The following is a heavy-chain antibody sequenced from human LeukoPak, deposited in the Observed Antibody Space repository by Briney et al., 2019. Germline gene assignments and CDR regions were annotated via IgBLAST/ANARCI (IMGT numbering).Heavy chain of an antibody. CDR1: GFTFSSYW. CDR3: ARDLYYDSSGYIGY. Sequence: GGSLRLSCAASGFTFSSYWMSWVRQAPGKGLEWVANIKQDGSEKYYVDSVKGRFTISRDNAKNSLYLQMNSLRAEDTAVYYCARDLYYDSSGYIGYWGQGTLVTVSS. J-gene: IGHJ4*02. D-gene: IGHD3-22*01. V-gene: IGHV3-7*03. CDR2: IKQDGSEK.